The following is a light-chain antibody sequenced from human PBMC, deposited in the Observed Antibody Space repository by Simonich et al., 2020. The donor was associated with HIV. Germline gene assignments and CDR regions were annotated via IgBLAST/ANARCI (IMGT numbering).Light chain of an antibody. CDR3: QQYGSSPYT. Sequence: EIVLTQSPGTLSLSPGEGATLSCRASPSVSSTYLAWYQQTPGLAPRRLIYDASSRATGIPDRFSGFGSGTDFTLTISRLEPEDFAVYYCQQYGSSPYTFGQGTKLEIK. CDR2: DAS. CDR1: PSVSSTY. J-gene: IGKJ2*01. V-gene: IGKV3D-20*01.